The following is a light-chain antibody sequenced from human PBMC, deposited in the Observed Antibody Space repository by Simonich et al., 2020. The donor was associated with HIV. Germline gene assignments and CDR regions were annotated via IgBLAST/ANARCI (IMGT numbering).Light chain of an antibody. CDR3: AAWDDSLSGWV. V-gene: IGLV1-44*01. CDR2: RNN. CDR1: SSNIGINT. J-gene: IGLJ3*02. Sequence: QSVLTQPPSASGTPGQRVTISCSGSSSNIGINTVNWYQQLPGTAPKLLIYRNNPRPSGVPDRFSGSKSGTSASLAISGLQSEDEADYYCAAWDDSLSGWVFGGGTKLTVL.